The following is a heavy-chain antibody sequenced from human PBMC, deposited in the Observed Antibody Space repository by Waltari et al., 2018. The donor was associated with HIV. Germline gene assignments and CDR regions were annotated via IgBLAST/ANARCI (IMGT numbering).Heavy chain of an antibody. CDR1: GSSFANYW. V-gene: IGHV3-7*01. CDR2: RNGDGSDE. J-gene: IGHJ4*02. Sequence: EVQLVESGGDLVQPGGSLRLSCAASGSSFANYWMTWFRQAPGKGLEGWAKRNGDGSDERYVESVRGRFTVSRENAKNSVYLQTNSPRVEDTAVYCWARGVTRNDVIVEFWGQGTLVTVSS. CDR3: ARGVTRNDVIVEF. D-gene: IGHD2-21*01.